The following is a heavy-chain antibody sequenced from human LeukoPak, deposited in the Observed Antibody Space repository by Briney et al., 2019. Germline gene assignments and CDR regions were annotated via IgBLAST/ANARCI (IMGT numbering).Heavy chain of an antibody. CDR2: ISGSGGST. V-gene: IGHV3-23*01. Sequence: PGGSLRLSCAASGFTFSSYAMSWVRQAPGKGLEWVSAISGSGGSTYYADSVRGRFTISRDNSKNTLYLQMNSLRAEDTAVYYCAKPVTSTPAPYDAFDIWGQGTMVTVSS. CDR1: GFTFSSYA. J-gene: IGHJ3*02. CDR3: AKPVTSTPAPYDAFDI. D-gene: IGHD2-21*02.